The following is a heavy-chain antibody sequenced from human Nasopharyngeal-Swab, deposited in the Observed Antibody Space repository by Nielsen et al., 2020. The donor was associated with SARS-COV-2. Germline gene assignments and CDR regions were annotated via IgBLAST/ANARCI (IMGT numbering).Heavy chain of an antibody. CDR3: ARHDGRLHLRGYSPLFDP. Sequence: GESLKISCKGSGYSFTSYWIGWVRQMPGKGLEWMGIIYPGDSDTRYSPSFQGQVTISADKSISTAYLQWSSLKASDTAMYYCARHDGRLHLRGYSPLFDPWGQGTLVTVSS. CDR2: IYPGDSDT. D-gene: IGHD5-18*01. J-gene: IGHJ5*02. CDR1: GYSFTSYW. V-gene: IGHV5-51*01.